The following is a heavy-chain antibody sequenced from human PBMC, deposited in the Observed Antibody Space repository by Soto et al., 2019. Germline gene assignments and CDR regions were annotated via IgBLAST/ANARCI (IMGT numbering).Heavy chain of an antibody. J-gene: IGHJ4*02. V-gene: IGHV3-21*01. CDR1: GFTFSSYS. D-gene: IGHD3-3*01. Sequence: GGSLRLSCAASGFTFSSYSMNWVRQAPGKGLEWVSSISSSSSYMYYADSVKGRFTISRDNAKNSLYLQMNSLRAEDTAVYYCAREITIFGVVIDFDYWGQGTLVTVSS. CDR3: AREITIFGVVIDFDY. CDR2: ISSSSSYM.